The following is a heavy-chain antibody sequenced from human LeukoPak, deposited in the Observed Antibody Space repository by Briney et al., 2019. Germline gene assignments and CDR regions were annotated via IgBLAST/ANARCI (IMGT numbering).Heavy chain of an antibody. Sequence: GVSLRLSCAASGFTFSSYGMPWVRQAQGKGLEWVAFIRYDGSNKYYADSVKGRFTISRDNSKNTLYLQMNSLRAEDTAVYYCAKDRYYDIPFDYWGQGTLVTVSS. CDR2: IRYDGSNK. CDR1: GFTFSSYG. D-gene: IGHD3-9*01. CDR3: AKDRYYDIPFDY. V-gene: IGHV3-30*02. J-gene: IGHJ4*02.